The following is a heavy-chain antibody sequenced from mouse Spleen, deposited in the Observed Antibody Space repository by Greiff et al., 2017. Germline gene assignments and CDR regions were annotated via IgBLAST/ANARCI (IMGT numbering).Heavy chain of an antibody. Sequence: ESGPGLVKPSQSLSLTCSVTGYSITSGYYWNWIRQFPGNKLEWMGYISYDGSNNYNPSLKNRISITRDTSKNQFFLKLNSVTTEDTATYYCAREGYGYYGSSLIFAYWGQGTLVTVSA. D-gene: IGHD1-1*01. J-gene: IGHJ3*01. V-gene: IGHV3-6*01. CDR2: ISYDGSN. CDR3: AREGYGYYGSSLIFAY. CDR1: GYSITSGYY.